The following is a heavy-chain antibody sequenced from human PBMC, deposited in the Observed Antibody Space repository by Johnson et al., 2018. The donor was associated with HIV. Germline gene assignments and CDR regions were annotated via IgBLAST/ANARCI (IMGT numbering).Heavy chain of an antibody. CDR1: GFTFDDYA. J-gene: IGHJ3*02. V-gene: IGHV3-9*01. CDR2: LSWNSGSI. Sequence: VQLVESGGGLVQPGRSLRLSCAASGFTFDDYAMHWVRQAPGKGLEWVSGLSWNSGSISSEDSVKGRFTISRDNSKNMLYLQMNSLRAEDTAIYYCAKYRIVGPTRGSSFDIWGQGTMVTVSS. CDR3: AKYRIVGPTRGSSFDI. D-gene: IGHD1-26*01.